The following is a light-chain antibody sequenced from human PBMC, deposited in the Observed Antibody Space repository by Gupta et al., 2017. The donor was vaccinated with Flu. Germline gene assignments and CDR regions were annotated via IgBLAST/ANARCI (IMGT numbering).Light chain of an antibody. Sequence: QSALTQPASVSGSPGQSLTVSCTGATSDVGNYKFVSWYQHHPGKAPKLMIYEVNKRPSGVSNRFSGSKSGNTASLTISGLQAEDEADYYCCSYAGTSTMVFGGGTKLTVL. J-gene: IGLJ3*02. CDR1: TSDVGNYKF. CDR3: CSYAGTSTMV. CDR2: EVN. V-gene: IGLV2-23*02.